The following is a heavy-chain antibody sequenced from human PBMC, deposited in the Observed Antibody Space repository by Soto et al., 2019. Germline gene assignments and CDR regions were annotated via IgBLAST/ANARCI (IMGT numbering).Heavy chain of an antibody. CDR2: ISWNSGSI. D-gene: IGHD3-22*01. V-gene: IGHV3-9*01. J-gene: IGHJ4*02. CDR1: GFTFDDYA. Sequence: EVQLVESGGGLVQSGRSLRLSCAASGFTFDDYAMHWVRQAPGKGLEWVSSISWNSGSIAYADSVKGRFTISRDNAKNSLFLQMSSLRPEDTALYYCAKALDYDSSGYYYFDHWGQGTLVTVSS. CDR3: AKALDYDSSGYYYFDH.